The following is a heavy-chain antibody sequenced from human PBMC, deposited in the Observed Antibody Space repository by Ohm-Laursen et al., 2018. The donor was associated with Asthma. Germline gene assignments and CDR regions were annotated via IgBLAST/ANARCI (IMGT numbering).Heavy chain of an antibody. CDR1: GFTFSSYG. Sequence: SLRLSCTAPGFTFSSYGMHWVRQAPGKGLEWVAVISYDGSNKYYADSVKGRFTISRDNSKNTLYLQMNSLRAEGTAVYYCAKLSSIAASTDYWGQGTLVTVSS. D-gene: IGHD6-6*01. CDR3: AKLSSIAASTDY. V-gene: IGHV3-30*18. CDR2: ISYDGSNK. J-gene: IGHJ4*02.